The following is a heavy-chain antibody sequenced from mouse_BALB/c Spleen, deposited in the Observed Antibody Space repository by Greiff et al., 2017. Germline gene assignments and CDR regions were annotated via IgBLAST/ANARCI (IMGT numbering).Heavy chain of an antibody. Sequence: QVQLKESAAELARPGASVKMSCKASGYTFTSYTMHWVKQRPGQGLEWIGYINPSSGYTEYNQKFKDKTTLTADKSSSTAYMQLSSLTSEDSAVYYCARHGNYVLFFDYWGQGTTLTVSS. J-gene: IGHJ2*01. D-gene: IGHD2-1*01. CDR2: INPSSGYT. V-gene: IGHV1-4*02. CDR3: ARHGNYVLFFDY. CDR1: GYTFTSYT.